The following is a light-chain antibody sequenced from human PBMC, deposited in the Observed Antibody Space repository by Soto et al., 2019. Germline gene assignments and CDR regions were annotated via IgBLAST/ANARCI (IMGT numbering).Light chain of an antibody. CDR1: QSVSSY. Sequence: ETMVEQTIASVSWTQRERATLSGRASQSVSSYLAWYQQKPGQAPRLLIYDASNRATGIPARFSGSGSGTDFTLTIGILEPEDFAVYYCQHPSIWPLTFGQGTKVDIK. J-gene: IGKJ1*01. V-gene: IGKV3-11*01. CDR2: DAS. CDR3: QHPSIWPLT.